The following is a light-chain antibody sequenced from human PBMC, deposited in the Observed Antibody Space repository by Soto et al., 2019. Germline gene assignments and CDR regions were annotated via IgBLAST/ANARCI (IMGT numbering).Light chain of an antibody. CDR3: QQYYSTPFT. V-gene: IGKV4-1*01. Sequence: DIVMTQSPDSLAVSLGERATINCKSSQSVLYSSNNKNYLAWYQQKPGQPPKLLIYWASTLESGVPDRFSGSGSGTDCTLTISSLPAEDVAVYYWQQYYSTPFTFGPGTKVDIK. CDR1: QSVLYSSNNKNY. J-gene: IGKJ3*01. CDR2: WAS.